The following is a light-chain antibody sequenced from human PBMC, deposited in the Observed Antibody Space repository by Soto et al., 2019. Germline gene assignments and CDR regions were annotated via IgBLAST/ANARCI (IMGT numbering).Light chain of an antibody. CDR1: QNVDSSH. Sequence: EIVMTQFPGTPSFSPGERATLSCRASQNVDSSHLAWYQQKPGQAPRLLIYGASTRATGIPARFSGSGSGTEFTLTISSLQSEDFAVYYCQQYNNWPPITFGQGTRLEIK. CDR2: GAS. J-gene: IGKJ5*01. CDR3: QQYNNWPPIT. V-gene: IGKV3-15*01.